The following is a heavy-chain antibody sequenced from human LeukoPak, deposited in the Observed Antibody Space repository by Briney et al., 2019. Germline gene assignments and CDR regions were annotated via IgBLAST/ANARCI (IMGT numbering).Heavy chain of an antibody. V-gene: IGHV3-30*02. Sequence: PSETLSLTCAVYGGSFSGYYWSWIRQPPGKGLEWVAFIRYDGSNKYYADSVKGRFTISRDNSKNTLYLQMNSLGAEDTAVYYCAKDPGYSYGPYYYYYMDVWGKGTTVTISS. D-gene: IGHD5-18*01. CDR3: AKDPGYSYGPYYYYYMDV. J-gene: IGHJ6*03. CDR2: IRYDGSNK. CDR1: GGSFSGYY.